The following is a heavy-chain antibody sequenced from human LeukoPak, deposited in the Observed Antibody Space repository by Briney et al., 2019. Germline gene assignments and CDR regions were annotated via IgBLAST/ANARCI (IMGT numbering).Heavy chain of an antibody. CDR1: GFTFSTYG. D-gene: IGHD2-2*01. V-gene: IGHV3-30*03. J-gene: IGHJ5*02. CDR3: AGVWGDCRSTTCYLAFAP. Sequence: GRSLRLSCAASGFTFSTYGMHWVRQAPGKGLEWVALITTDGNSKYYGDSVKGRFTISRDNSKNTLFLQMNSLTTEDTAVYYTAGVWGDCRSTTCYLAFAPGAQGTLVTVSS. CDR2: ITTDGNSK.